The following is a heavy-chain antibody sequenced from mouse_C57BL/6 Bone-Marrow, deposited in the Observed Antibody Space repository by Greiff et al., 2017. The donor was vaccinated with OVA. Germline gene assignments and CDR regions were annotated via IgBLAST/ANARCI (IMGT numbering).Heavy chain of an antibody. CDR3: AIQSSGYAMDY. D-gene: IGHD3-2*02. CDR2: ISSGGSYT. V-gene: IGHV5-6*01. CDR1: GFTFSSYG. Sequence: EVQRVESGGDLVKPGGSLKLSCAASGFTFSSYGMCWVRQTPDKRLEWVATISSGGSYTSSTDSVKERFTISRDNAKTTLYLQMGSLKAEDTSMYYCAIQSSGYAMDYWGQGTSVAVSS. J-gene: IGHJ4*01.